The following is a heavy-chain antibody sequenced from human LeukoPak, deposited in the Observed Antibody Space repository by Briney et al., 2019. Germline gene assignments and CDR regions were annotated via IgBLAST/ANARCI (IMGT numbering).Heavy chain of an antibody. V-gene: IGHV1-8*02. CDR3: ARDLSSSSPWFDP. Sequence: ASVKVSCKASGYTFTGYYMHWVRQAPGQGLEWMGRINPNSGNTGYAQKFQGRVTMTRNTSISTGYMELSSLRSEDTAVYYCARDLSSSSPWFDPWGQGTLVTVSS. CDR2: INPNSGNT. J-gene: IGHJ5*02. D-gene: IGHD6-6*01. CDR1: GYTFTGYY.